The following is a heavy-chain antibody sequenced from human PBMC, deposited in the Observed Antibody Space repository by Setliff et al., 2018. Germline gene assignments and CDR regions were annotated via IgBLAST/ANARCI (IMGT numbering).Heavy chain of an antibody. CDR2: INPSGGST. Sequence: ASVKVSCKASGYTFTSYYVHWVRQAPGQGLEWMGMINPSGGSTFYAQNFQGGVTMTRDTSTSTVYMELSSLRSDDTAVYYCARASAEYEGGAFDIWGQGTMVTVSS. CDR3: ARASAEYEGGAFDI. CDR1: GYTFTSYY. D-gene: IGHD1-26*01. J-gene: IGHJ3*02. V-gene: IGHV1-46*01.